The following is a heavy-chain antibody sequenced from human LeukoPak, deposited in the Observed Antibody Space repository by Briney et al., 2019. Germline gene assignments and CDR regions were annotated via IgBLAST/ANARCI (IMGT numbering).Heavy chain of an antibody. D-gene: IGHD6-19*01. CDR3: AKQDSCSSGPGY. V-gene: IGHV3-23*01. Sequence: PGGSLRLSCAASGFAFNNYAMTWVRQAPGKGLEWVSAITGGGDSTYYADSVKGRFTISRDNSKNTLYLQMNRLRAEDTAVYYCAKQDSCSSGPGYWGQGTLVTVSS. CDR2: ITGGGDST. J-gene: IGHJ4*02. CDR1: GFAFNNYA.